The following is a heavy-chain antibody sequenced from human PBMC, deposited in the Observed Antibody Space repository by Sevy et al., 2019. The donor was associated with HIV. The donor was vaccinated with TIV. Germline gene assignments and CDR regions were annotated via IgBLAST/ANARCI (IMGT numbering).Heavy chain of an antibody. CDR3: ARKQFVLAFDY. D-gene: IGHD6-6*01. J-gene: IGHJ4*02. CDR1: GFTFSDYA. Sequence: GESLKISCAASGFTFSDYAIHWVRQAPGKGLEWLAVISYHGRNQFYADSVRGRFTISRDDSKNTVYLQMNSLRPDDTAVYYCARKQFVLAFDYWGQGTLVTVSS. V-gene: IGHV3-30*04. CDR2: ISYHGRNQ.